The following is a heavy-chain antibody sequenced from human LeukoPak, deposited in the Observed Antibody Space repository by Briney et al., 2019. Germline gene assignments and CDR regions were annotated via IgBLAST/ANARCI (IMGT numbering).Heavy chain of an antibody. J-gene: IGHJ6*03. V-gene: IGHV3-48*04. CDR1: GFTFSSYS. CDR2: ISSSSSTI. Sequence: GGSLRLSCAASGFTFSSYSMNWVRQAPGKGLEWVSYISSSSSTIYYADSVKGRFTISRDNAKNSLYLQMNSLRAEDTAVYYCERDRPVRYYYYMDVWGKGTTVTVSS. CDR3: ERDRPVRYYYYMDV.